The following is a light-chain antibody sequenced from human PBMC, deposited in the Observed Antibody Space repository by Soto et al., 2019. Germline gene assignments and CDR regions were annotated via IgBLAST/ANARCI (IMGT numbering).Light chain of an antibody. J-gene: IGKJ5*01. CDR1: QGISSY. Sequence: DIQLTQSPSSLSASVGDRVTITCRASQGISSYLAWYQQKPGKXPKXXIYAASTLQSGVPSRFSGSGSGTDLTITISSLQPEDFETYYCQQLNSYLITFGQGTRLEIK. CDR2: AAS. V-gene: IGKV1-9*01. CDR3: QQLNSYLIT.